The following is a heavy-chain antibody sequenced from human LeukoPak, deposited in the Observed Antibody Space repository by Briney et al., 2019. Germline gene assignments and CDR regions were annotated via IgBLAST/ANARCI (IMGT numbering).Heavy chain of an antibody. V-gene: IGHV6-1*01. CDR3: ARMGIGRITMARGVVTSKNYFDY. CDR1: GDSVSSNSAA. Sequence: SQTLSLTCAISGDSVSSNSAAWNWIRQSPSRGLEWLGRTYYRSKWYNDYAVSVKSRITINPDTSKNQFSLQLNSVTPEDTAVYYCARMGIGRITMARGVVTSKNYFDYWGQGTLVTVSS. J-gene: IGHJ4*02. CDR2: TYYRSKWYN. D-gene: IGHD3-10*01.